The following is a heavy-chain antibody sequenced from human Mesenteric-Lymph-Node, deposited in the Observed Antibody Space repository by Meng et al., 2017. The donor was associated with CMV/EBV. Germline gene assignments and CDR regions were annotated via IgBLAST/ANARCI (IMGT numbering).Heavy chain of an antibody. Sequence: GGSLRLSCAASGFTFISYWMHWVRQAPGKGLVWVSHINSDGTSTSYADSVKGRFTISRDNAKNTLYLQMNSLRAEDTAVYYCTSGRVRGALNYWGQGTLVTVSS. CDR2: INSDGTST. V-gene: IGHV3-74*01. J-gene: IGHJ4*02. CDR1: GFTFISYW. CDR3: TSGRVRGALNY. D-gene: IGHD3-10*01.